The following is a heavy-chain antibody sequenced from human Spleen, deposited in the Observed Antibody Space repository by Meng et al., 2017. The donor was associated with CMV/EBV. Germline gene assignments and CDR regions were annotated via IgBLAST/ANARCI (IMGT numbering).Heavy chain of an antibody. J-gene: IGHJ6*02. D-gene: IGHD3-10*01. CDR2: FSYGGST. CDR3: ARDLGITMVRGVNYYYGMDV. V-gene: IGHV4-61*01. Sequence: SETLSLTCTVSGGSISSSSYFWSWIRQPPGKGLEWIGYFSYGGSTNYNPSLKSRVTILVDTSTNQFSLKLSSVTAADTAVYYCARDLGITMVRGVNYYYGMDVWGQGTTVTVSS. CDR1: GGSISSSSYF.